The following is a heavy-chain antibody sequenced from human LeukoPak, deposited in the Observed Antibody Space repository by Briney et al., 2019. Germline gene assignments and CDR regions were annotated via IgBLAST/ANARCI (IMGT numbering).Heavy chain of an antibody. D-gene: IGHD2-15*01. CDR1: GGSISSYY. CDR2: IYYSGST. Sequence: SETLSLTCTVSGGSISSYYWSWIRQPPGKGLEWIGNIYYSGSTNYNPSIKSRVTISVDTSKNQFSLKLSSVTAADTAVFYCARGVVAAPTNFDYWGQGTLVTVSS. CDR3: ARGVVAAPTNFDY. J-gene: IGHJ4*02. V-gene: IGHV4-59*01.